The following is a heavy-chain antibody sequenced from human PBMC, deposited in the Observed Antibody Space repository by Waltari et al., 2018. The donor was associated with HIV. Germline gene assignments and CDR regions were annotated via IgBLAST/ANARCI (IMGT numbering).Heavy chain of an antibody. CDR3: ARVVYDSSGYWFAY. D-gene: IGHD3-22*01. CDR1: GFTFSRSS. CDR2: ISGSSSTI. J-gene: IGHJ4*02. V-gene: IGHV3-48*01. Sequence: EVQLVESGGGLVQPGGSLRLSCAVSGFTFSRSSMSWVRQAPGKGLELVSYISGSSSTIYYTDSVKGRFTISRDNAKNSLYLQMNSLRAEDTAVYYCARVVYDSSGYWFAYWGQGTLVTVSS.